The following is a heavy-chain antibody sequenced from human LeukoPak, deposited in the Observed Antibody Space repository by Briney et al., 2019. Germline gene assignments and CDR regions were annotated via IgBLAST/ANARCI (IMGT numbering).Heavy chain of an antibody. V-gene: IGHV4-30-4*01. D-gene: IGHD2-21*01. Sequence: KSSQTLSLTCTVSGGSISSGDYYWSWIRQPPGKGLEWVGYIYYSGSTYYNPSLKSRVTISVDTSKNQFSLKLSSVTAADTAVYYCARVSYSSLAVDYWGQGTLVTVSS. CDR1: GGSISSGDYY. CDR2: IYYSGST. J-gene: IGHJ4*02. CDR3: ARVSYSSLAVDY.